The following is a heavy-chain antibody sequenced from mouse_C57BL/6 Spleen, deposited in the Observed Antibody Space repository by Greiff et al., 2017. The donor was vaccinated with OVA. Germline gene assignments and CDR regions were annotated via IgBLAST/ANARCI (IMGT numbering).Heavy chain of an antibody. J-gene: IGHJ4*01. CDR3: AKRIYYGNYYAMDY. CDR2: IWGDGST. D-gene: IGHD2-1*01. Sequence: QVQLQQSGPGLVAPSQSLSITCTVSGFSLTSYGVSWVRQPPGKGLEWLGVIWGDGSTNYHSALISSMSISKDNSKRQVFLKLNRQQTDDTATDYCAKRIYYGNYYAMDYWGQGTSVTVSA. V-gene: IGHV2-3*01. CDR1: GFSLTSYG.